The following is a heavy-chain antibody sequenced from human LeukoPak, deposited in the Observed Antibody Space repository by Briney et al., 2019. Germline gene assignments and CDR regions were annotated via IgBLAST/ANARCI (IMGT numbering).Heavy chain of an antibody. D-gene: IGHD2-21*01. CDR2: ISYDGSNK. V-gene: IGHV3-30*18. Sequence: GGSLRLSCAASGFTFGNYAMHWVRQAPGKGLEWVAVISYDGSNKYYADSVKGRFTISRDNSKNTLYLQMNSLRAEDTAVYYCAKDYSPSSYYFDYWGQGTLVTVSS. CDR3: AKDYSPSSYYFDY. CDR1: GFTFGNYA. J-gene: IGHJ4*02.